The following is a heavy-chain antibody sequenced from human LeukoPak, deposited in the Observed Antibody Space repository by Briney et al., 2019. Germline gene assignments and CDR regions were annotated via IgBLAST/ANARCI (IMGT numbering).Heavy chain of an antibody. J-gene: IGHJ5*02. CDR2: INHSGST. CDR3: AREAGSGWFDH. D-gene: IGHD1-1*01. Sequence: SDTLSLTCAVYGGSFSGYYWSWIRRPPGKGLECIGEINHSGSTNYNPSLKSRVTISLDTSKNQFSLKLTSVTAADTAIYYCAREAGSGWFDHWGQGTLVTVSS. V-gene: IGHV4-34*01. CDR1: GGSFSGYY.